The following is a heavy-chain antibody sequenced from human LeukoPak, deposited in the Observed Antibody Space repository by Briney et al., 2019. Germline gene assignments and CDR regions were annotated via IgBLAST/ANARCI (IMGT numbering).Heavy chain of an antibody. CDR3: SREDPSGYSNV. J-gene: IGHJ4*02. CDR1: GDRVSSTSST. V-gene: IGHV6-1*01. CDR2: TYYRSKWYH. D-gene: IGHD6-13*01. Sequence: SQTLSLTCVISGDRVSSTSSTWNWIRQSPSRGLEWLGRTYYRSKWYHNYAVSVESRITINPDTSKNQFSPQLTFVTPEDTAMYYCSREDPSGYSNVWGQGTLVTVSS.